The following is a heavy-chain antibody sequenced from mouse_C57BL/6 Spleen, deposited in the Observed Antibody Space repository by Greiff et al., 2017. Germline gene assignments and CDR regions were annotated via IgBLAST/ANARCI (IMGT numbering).Heavy chain of an antibody. Sequence: VQLKQSGPELVKPGASVKISCKASGYSFTGYYMNWVKQSPEKSLEWIGEINPSTGGTTYNQKFKAKATLTVDKSSSTAYMQLKSLTSEDSAVYYCARLDDYDGSWFAYWGQETLVTVSA. CDR2: INPSTGGT. CDR1: GYSFTGYY. V-gene: IGHV1-42*01. J-gene: IGHJ3*01. D-gene: IGHD2-4*01. CDR3: ARLDDYDGSWFAY.